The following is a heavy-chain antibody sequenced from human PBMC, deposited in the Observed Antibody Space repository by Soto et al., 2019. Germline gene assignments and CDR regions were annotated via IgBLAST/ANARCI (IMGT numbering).Heavy chain of an antibody. CDR3: ARANYILGYYGMDV. V-gene: IGHV1-18*01. CDR2: ISAYNGNT. Sequence: ASVKVSCKASGYTFTSYGISWVRQAPGQGLEWMGWISAYNGNTNYAQKLQGRVTMTTDTSTSTAYMELRSLRSDDTAVYYCARANYILGYYGMDVWGQGTTVTVSS. CDR1: GYTFTSYG. D-gene: IGHD3-10*01. J-gene: IGHJ6*02.